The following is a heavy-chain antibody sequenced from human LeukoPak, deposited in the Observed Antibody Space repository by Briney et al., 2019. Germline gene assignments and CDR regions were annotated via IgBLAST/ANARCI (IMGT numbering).Heavy chain of an antibody. CDR1: GFNFGDYG. CDR3: AREGGSQLDNAFDI. V-gene: IGHV3-20*04. D-gene: IGHD1-26*01. J-gene: IGHJ3*02. Sequence: PGGSLRLSCETSGFNFGDYGMSWVRQAPGKGLEWVSDINWSGGSTGYADSVKGRFTISRDSAKNSVYLQMNSLRVEDTALYYCAREGGSQLDNAFDIWGQGTMVTVSS. CDR2: INWSGGST.